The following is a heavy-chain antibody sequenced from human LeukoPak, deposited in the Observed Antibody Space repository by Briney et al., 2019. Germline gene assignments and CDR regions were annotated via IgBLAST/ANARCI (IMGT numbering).Heavy chain of an antibody. CDR2: LNSDGTYT. Sequence: GGSLRLSCAASEFTFSKYWMHWVRQAPGKGLVRVSRLNSDGTYTSCADSVKGRFTMSRDNAKSTLYLQMNSLRAEDTAVYYCARGERGYSYGYGDYWGQGTLVTVSS. V-gene: IGHV3-74*01. D-gene: IGHD5-18*01. J-gene: IGHJ4*02. CDR3: ARGERGYSYGYGDY. CDR1: EFTFSKYW.